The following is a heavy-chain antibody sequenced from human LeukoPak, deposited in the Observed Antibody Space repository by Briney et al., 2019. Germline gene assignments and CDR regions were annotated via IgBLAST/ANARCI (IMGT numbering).Heavy chain of an antibody. D-gene: IGHD3-22*01. V-gene: IGHV4-34*01. J-gene: IGHJ5*02. CDR1: GGSFSGYY. CDR2: INHSGST. CDR3: ARGAFTPYYYDSSGYYSFDP. Sequence: SETLSLTCAVYGGSFSGYYWSWIRQPPGKGLEWIGEINHSGSTNYNPSLKSRVTISVDMSKNQFSLKLSSVTAADTAVYYCARGAFTPYYYDSSGYYSFDPWGQGTLVTVSS.